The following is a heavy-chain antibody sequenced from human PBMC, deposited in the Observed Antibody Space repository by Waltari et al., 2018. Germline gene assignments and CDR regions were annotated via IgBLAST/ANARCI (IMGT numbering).Heavy chain of an antibody. CDR2: INPNSGGT. V-gene: IGHV1-2*06. CDR1: GYTFTVYY. J-gene: IGHJ4*02. Sequence: QVQLVQSGAEVKKPGASVKVSCKASGYTFTVYYIHWVRQAPGQGLEWMGRINPNSGGTNDAQKFQGRVTMTRDTSISTAYMELSRLRSDDTAMYYCARTPLGYCSGGSCYPFDYWGQGTLVTVSS. D-gene: IGHD2-15*01. CDR3: ARTPLGYCSGGSCYPFDY.